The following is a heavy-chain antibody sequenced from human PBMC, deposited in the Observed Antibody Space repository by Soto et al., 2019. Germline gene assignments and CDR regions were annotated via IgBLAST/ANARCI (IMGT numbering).Heavy chain of an antibody. D-gene: IGHD3-22*01. J-gene: IGHJ4*02. CDR3: ARVKDYYDSSGYYFDY. V-gene: IGHV4-59*01. CDR2: IYYSGST. CDR1: GGSISSYY. Sequence: SETLSLTCTVSGGSISSYYWSWIRQPPGKGLEWIGYIYYSGSTNYNPSLKSRVTISVDTSKNQFSLKLSSVTAADTAVYYCARVKDYYDSSGYYFDYWGQGTLVTVYS.